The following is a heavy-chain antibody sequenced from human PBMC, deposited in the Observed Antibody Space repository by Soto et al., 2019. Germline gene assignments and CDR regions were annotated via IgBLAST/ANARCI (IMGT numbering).Heavy chain of an antibody. CDR1: GYSFTSYG. CDR2: ISAYNGNT. CDR3: ARDNGFGESDV. J-gene: IGHJ6*02. Sequence: QVQLVQSGAEVKKPGASAKVSCKASGYSFTSYGISWVRQAPGQGLEWMGWISAYNGNTNYAQKLQGRVTMTTDTPTSTDYMELRSLRSDDTAVYYCARDNGFGESDVWGQGTTVTVSS. D-gene: IGHD3-10*01. V-gene: IGHV1-18*01.